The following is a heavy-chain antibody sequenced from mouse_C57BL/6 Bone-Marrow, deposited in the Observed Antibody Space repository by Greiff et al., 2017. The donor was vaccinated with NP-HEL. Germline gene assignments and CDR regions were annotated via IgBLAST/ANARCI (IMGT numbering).Heavy chain of an antibody. V-gene: IGHV1-50*01. CDR3: ARKAYYGRSYVFAY. J-gene: IGHJ3*01. CDR1: GYTFTTYW. CDR2: IDPSDSYT. Sequence: QVQLQQPGAELVKPGASVKLSCKASGYTFTTYWMQWVKQRPGQGLEWIGEIDPSDSYTNYNQKFKGKATLTVDTSSSTAYMQLSSLTTEVSAVYYWARKAYYGRSYVFAYWGQGTLVTVSA. D-gene: IGHD1-1*01.